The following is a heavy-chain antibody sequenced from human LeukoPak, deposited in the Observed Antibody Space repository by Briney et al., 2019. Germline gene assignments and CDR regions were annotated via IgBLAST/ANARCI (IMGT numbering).Heavy chain of an antibody. CDR3: ARHVGSYGHFDY. CDR2: IYYSGST. J-gene: IGHJ4*02. Sequence: SETLSLTCTVSGGSISSYYWSWIRQPPGKGLEGIGYIYYSGSTNYNPSLKSRVTISVDTSKNRFSLKLSSVTAADTAVYYCARHVGSYGHFDYWGQGTLVTVSS. V-gene: IGHV4-59*08. D-gene: IGHD1-26*01. CDR1: GGSISSYY.